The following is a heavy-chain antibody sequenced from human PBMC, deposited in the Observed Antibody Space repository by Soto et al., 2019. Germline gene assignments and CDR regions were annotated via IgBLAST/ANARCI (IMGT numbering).Heavy chain of an antibody. CDR1: GGSISSSSYY. D-gene: IGHD1-26*01. V-gene: IGHV4-39*01. CDR3: ATGGLNSGSPY. J-gene: IGHJ4*02. CDR2: IYYSGST. Sequence: PSETLSLTCTVSGGSISSSSYYWGWIRQPPGKGLEWIGSIYYSGSTYYNPSLKSRVTISVDTSKNQFSLKLSSVTAADTAVYYCATGGLNSGSPYWGQGTLVTVSS.